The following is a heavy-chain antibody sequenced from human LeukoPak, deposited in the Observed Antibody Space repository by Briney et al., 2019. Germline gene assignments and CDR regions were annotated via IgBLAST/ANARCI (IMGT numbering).Heavy chain of an antibody. CDR1: GFTFSSYS. D-gene: IGHD2-2*01. Sequence: GGSLRLSCAASGFTFSSYSMNWVRQAPGKGLEWVSSISSSSSYIYYADSVKGRLTISRDNAKNSLYLQMNSLRAEDTALYYCAKARGYCSSTSCYGAFDIGGQGTMVTVSS. J-gene: IGHJ3*02. CDR2: ISSSSSYI. CDR3: AKARGYCSSTSCYGAFDI. V-gene: IGHV3-21*04.